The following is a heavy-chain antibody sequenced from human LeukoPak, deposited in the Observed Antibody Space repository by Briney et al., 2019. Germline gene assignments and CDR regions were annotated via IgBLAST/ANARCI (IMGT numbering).Heavy chain of an antibody. D-gene: IGHD2-21*02. CDR2: ISYDGSNK. Sequence: GGSLRLSCAASGFTFSSYSMNWVRQAPGKGLEWVAVISYDGSNKYYADSVKGRFTISRDNSKNTLSLQMNSLRDEDTAVYYCARDVVVTAIWYYFDYWGQGTLVTVSS. CDR3: ARDVVVTAIWYYFDY. CDR1: GFTFSSYS. V-gene: IGHV3-30*03. J-gene: IGHJ4*02.